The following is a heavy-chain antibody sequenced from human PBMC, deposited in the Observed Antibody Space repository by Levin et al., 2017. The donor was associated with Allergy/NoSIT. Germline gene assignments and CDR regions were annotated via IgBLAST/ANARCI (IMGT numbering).Heavy chain of an antibody. Sequence: GASVKVSCAASGFTFSSYRMNWVRQAPGKGLEWVSSISSSSSYIYYADSVKGRFTISRDNAKNSLYLQMNSLRAEDTAVYYCARDRYSSGLQCDYWDQGTLVTVSS. J-gene: IGHJ4*02. D-gene: IGHD6-19*01. V-gene: IGHV3-21*01. CDR1: GFTFSSYR. CDR2: ISSSSSYI. CDR3: ARDRYSSGLQCDY.